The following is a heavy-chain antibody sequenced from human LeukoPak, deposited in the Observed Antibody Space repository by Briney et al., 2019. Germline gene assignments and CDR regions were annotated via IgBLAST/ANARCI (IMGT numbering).Heavy chain of an antibody. Sequence: SETLSLTCTVSGGSISSSSYYGGWIRQPPGKGLEWIGSIYYSGSTYYNPSHKSRVTISVDKSKNQFSLKLSSVTASDTAVYYCASGIGYCSSTSCYSEGYNWFDPWGQGTLVTVSS. D-gene: IGHD2-2*01. J-gene: IGHJ5*02. CDR3: ASGIGYCSSTSCYSEGYNWFDP. V-gene: IGHV4-39*07. CDR2: IYYSGST. CDR1: GGSISSSSYY.